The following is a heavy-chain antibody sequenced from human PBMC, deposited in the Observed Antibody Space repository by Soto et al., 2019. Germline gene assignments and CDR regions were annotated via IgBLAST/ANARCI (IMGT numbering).Heavy chain of an antibody. CDR3: ACYTLYLGELSLSFGYYLAH. J-gene: IGHJ4*02. Sequence: PVKIACKSCGGTVNIYAISGARQAPGQGLEWMGRIIPILGIANYAQKFQGRVTITADKSTSTAYMELSSLRSEDTAVYYCACYTLYLGELSLSFGYYLAHWGQGTLVPVSS. V-gene: IGHV1-69*04. CDR2: IIPILGIA. CDR1: GGTVNIYA. D-gene: IGHD3-16*02.